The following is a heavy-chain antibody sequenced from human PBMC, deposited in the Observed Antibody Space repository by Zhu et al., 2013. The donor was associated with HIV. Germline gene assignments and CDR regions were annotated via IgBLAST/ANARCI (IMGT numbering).Heavy chain of an antibody. D-gene: IGHD6-19*01. V-gene: IGHV1-69*01. CDR1: GYTFLNHD. CDR3: ASSRSSGWPGEFGDY. CDR2: ISPIFGTA. Sequence: QVQLVQSGGEVKQPGASVKVSCKASGYTFLNHDVTWVRQSPGQGLEWMGGISPIFGTANYAQKFQGRVTITADESTSTAYMELSSLRSEDTAVYYCASSRSSGWPGEFGDYWGQGTLVTVSS. J-gene: IGHJ4*02.